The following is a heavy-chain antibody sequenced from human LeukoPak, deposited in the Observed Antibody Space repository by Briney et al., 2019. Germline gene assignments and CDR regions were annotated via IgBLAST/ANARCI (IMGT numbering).Heavy chain of an antibody. Sequence: PGGTLRLSSAASGFTFRGYAMSWVRPAPGKGLEWVSAISGSGGSPYYADSVNGRFTNSKDNSKNTLYLQMNSLRAEDTAVYYCAKAGLRYFDWLSSRNYYLDYWGQGTLVTVSS. J-gene: IGHJ4*02. D-gene: IGHD3-9*01. CDR3: AKAGLRYFDWLSSRNYYLDY. CDR1: GFTFRGYA. CDR2: ISGSGGSP. V-gene: IGHV3-23*01.